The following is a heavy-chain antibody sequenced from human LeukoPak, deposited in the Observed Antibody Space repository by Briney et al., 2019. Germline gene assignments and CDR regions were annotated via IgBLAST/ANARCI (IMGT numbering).Heavy chain of an antibody. CDR2: IKSKTDGGTT. CDR1: GFTFSNAW. V-gene: IGHV3-15*07. CDR3: TTGRPRDGMAV. J-gene: IGHJ6*02. Sequence: AGGSLRLSCVASGFTFSNAWMSWVRLAPGKGLEWVGRIKSKTDGGTTDYAAPVKGRFSISRDDSKNTLYLQMNSQKTEDTAVYYCTTGRPRDGMAVWGQGTTVTVSS.